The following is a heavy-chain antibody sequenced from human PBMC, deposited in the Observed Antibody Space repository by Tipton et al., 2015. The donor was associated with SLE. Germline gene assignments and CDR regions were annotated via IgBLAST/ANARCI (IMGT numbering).Heavy chain of an antibody. CDR2: VYPGGTS. Sequence: TLSLTCTVSNGSISSGSYYWSWIRQPAGKGLEWIGHVYPGGTSDYNASLKSRVTISVDTSKNQFSLKLSSVTAADTAVYYCARGRWYFDLWGRGTLVTVSS. J-gene: IGHJ2*01. V-gene: IGHV4-61*09. CDR1: NGSISSGSYY. CDR3: ARGRWYFDL.